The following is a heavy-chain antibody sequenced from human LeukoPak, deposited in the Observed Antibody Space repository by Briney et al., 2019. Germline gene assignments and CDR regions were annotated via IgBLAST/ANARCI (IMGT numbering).Heavy chain of an antibody. CDR1: GYTFTSYY. CDR3: ARDNSVEDTAWWFDP. CDR2: INPSGGST. Sequence: ASVKVSCKATGYTFTSYYMHWVRQAPGQGLEWMGIINPSGGSTSYAQKFQGRVTMTRDMSTSTDYMELSSLRSEDTAVYYCARDNSVEDTAWWFDPWGQGTLVTVPS. D-gene: IGHD4-23*01. J-gene: IGHJ5*02. V-gene: IGHV1-46*01.